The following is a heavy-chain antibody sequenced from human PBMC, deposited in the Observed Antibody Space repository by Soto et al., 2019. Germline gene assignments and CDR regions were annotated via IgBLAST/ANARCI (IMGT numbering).Heavy chain of an antibody. CDR3: ASMGIVATTIDY. CDR2: IYYSGST. V-gene: IGHV4-59*01. D-gene: IGHD5-12*01. Sequence: SETLSLTCTVSGGSISSYYWSWIRQPPGKGLEWIGYIYYSGSTNYNPSLKSRVTISVDTSKNQFSRKLSSVTAADTAVYYCASMGIVATTIDYWGQGTLVTVSS. J-gene: IGHJ4*02. CDR1: GGSISSYY.